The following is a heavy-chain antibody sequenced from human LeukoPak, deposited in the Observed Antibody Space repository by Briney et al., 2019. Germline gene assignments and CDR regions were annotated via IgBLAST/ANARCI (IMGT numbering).Heavy chain of an antibody. CDR3: ARAKGNSNYPYYYMDV. CDR1: GGSISNYY. D-gene: IGHD4-11*01. Sequence: PSETLSLTCTVSGGSISNYYWSWVRQPPGKGLEWIGYIYYTESTNYSPSLKSRVTISVDMSKNQFSLKLTSVTAADTAVYYCARAKGNSNYPYYYMDVWGKGTTVTVSS. J-gene: IGHJ6*03. V-gene: IGHV4-59*01. CDR2: IYYTEST.